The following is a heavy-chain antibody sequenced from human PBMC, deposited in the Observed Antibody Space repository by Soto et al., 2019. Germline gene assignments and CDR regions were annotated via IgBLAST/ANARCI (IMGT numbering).Heavy chain of an antibody. J-gene: IGHJ4*02. D-gene: IGHD2-2*01. V-gene: IGHV1-2*02. CDR3: ARSLLHVTLPLGN. Sequence: GASVKVSCKASGHTFSGYYMHWVRQAPGQGLEGMGWINTLSGDTIFPQKFQGRLAMTRDTSIDTVFMEVSRLTSDDTAIYYCARSLLHVTLPLGNWGQGTLVTVSS. CDR2: INTLSGDT. CDR1: GHTFSGYY.